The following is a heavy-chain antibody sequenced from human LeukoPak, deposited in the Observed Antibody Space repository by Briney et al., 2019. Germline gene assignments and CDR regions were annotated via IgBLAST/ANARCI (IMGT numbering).Heavy chain of an antibody. J-gene: IGHJ4*02. CDR2: ISGSGGST. Sequence: GGSLRVSCAGSGFTFSSYAMGWVRQAPGKGLEWVSAISGSGGSTYYADSVKSRVTISRDNSKNTLYLQMNSMRADDTAAYYCAKVIVVVPAAIPYFDYWGPGTLVTVSS. V-gene: IGHV3-23*01. D-gene: IGHD2-2*02. CDR3: AKVIVVVPAAIPYFDY. CDR1: GFTFSSYA.